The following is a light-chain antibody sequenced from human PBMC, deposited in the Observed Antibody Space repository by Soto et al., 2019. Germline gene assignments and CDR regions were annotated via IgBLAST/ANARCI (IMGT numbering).Light chain of an antibody. V-gene: IGKV1-5*01. CDR3: QQYETFSGT. CDR1: QSVSGW. CDR2: DAS. Sequence: DIQMTQSPSTLSASMGDRVTITCRASQSVSGWLAWYQQKPGEAPKLLIYDASALPRGVPSRFSGSGSGTKFTLTIASLQPDDFATYYCQQYETFSGTFGPGTKVDIK. J-gene: IGKJ1*01.